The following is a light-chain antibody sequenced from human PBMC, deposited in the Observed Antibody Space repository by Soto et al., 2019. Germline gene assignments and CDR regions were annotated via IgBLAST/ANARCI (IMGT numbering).Light chain of an antibody. J-gene: IGKJ2*01. Sequence: DIQMTQSPSTLSASVGDRVTITCRASQIISTYLAWFQLKPGKAPGLLIYRASSLESGVPSRFSGSGSGTEFTVTISNLQPDDFATYYCQQYDSYPYTFGQGTKLEIK. V-gene: IGKV1-5*03. CDR2: RAS. CDR1: QIISTY. CDR3: QQYDSYPYT.